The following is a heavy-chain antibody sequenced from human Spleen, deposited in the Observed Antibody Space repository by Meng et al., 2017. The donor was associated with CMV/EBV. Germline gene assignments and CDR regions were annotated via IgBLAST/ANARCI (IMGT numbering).Heavy chain of an antibody. D-gene: IGHD2-15*01. V-gene: IGHV4-61*01. Sequence: SETLSLTCTVSGGSVSSGTYYWSWIRQPPGKGLEWIGYIYYSGNTNYNPSLKSRVTISVDTSNNQFSLKLNSVTAADTAVYYCARDFTPYYYGMDVWGQGTTVTVSS. CDR3: ARDFTPYYYGMDV. CDR2: IYYSGNT. J-gene: IGHJ6*02. CDR1: GGSVSSGTYY.